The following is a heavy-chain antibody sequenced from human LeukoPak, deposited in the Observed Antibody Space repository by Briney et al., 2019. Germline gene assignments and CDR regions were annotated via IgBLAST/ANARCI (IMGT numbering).Heavy chain of an antibody. CDR3: ARESGSSWYGSDWFDP. Sequence: SETLSLTCTVSGGSISSYYWSWIRQPAGKGLERIGRIYTSGSTNYNPSLKSRVTMSVDTSKNQFSLKLSSVTAADTAVYYCARESGSSWYGSDWFDPWGQGTLVTVSS. CDR2: IYTSGST. CDR1: GGSISSYY. V-gene: IGHV4-4*07. D-gene: IGHD6-13*01. J-gene: IGHJ5*02.